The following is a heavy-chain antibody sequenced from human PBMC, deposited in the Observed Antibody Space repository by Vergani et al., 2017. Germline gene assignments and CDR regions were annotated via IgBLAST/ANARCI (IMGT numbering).Heavy chain of an antibody. D-gene: IGHD2-15*01. V-gene: IGHV4-61*02. Sequence: QVKLQESGPGLLKPSQTLSLTCTVSGESIRSGSHYWSWIRQPAGKGPEWIGHIHTGGSTDLNPSFKSRVSISVDTSKSQFSLKLNSVTVADTAVYYCARSRPDCTSGSCPAIWGQGTLVNGSS. CDR1: GESIRSGSHY. CDR3: ARSRPDCTSGSCPAI. J-gene: IGHJ4*02. CDR2: IHTGGST.